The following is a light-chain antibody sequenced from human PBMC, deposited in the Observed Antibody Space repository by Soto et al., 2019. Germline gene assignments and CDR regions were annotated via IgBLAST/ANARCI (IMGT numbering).Light chain of an antibody. CDR2: EVS. CDR3: SAYAGNNNPVI. CDR1: SSDVGGHNF. Sequence: QSALTQPPSASGSPGQSVTISCTGTSSDVGGHNFVSWYQQHPGKAPKFLIYEVSKRPSGVPDLFSGSKSGITASLTVSGLQADDEAYYYCSAYAGNNNPVIFGGGTKLTVL. V-gene: IGLV2-8*01. J-gene: IGLJ2*01.